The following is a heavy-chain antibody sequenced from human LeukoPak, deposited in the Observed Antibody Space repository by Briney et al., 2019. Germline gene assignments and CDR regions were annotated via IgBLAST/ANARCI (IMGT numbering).Heavy chain of an antibody. J-gene: IGHJ4*02. CDR1: GGSVSGYY. Sequence: SETLSLTCVVSGGSVSGYYWGWIRQPPGRGLEWIGYVYYSGSTNYNPSFKSRITISVDTSRNQFSLQLSSVTAADTAVYYCARAVYCSGGSCYPYYFDYWGQGTLVTVSS. CDR2: VYYSGST. D-gene: IGHD2-15*01. V-gene: IGHV4-59*02. CDR3: ARAVYCSGGSCYPYYFDY.